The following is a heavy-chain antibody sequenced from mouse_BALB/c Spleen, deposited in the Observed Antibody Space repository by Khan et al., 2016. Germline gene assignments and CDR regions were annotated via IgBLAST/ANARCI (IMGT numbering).Heavy chain of an antibody. CDR2: INPDSSTI. V-gene: IGHV4-1*02. J-gene: IGHJ2*01. Sequence: EVKLEASGGGLVQPGGSLKLSCAASGFDFSRYWMSWVRQAPGKGLEWIGEINPDSSTINYTPSLKDKFIISRDNAKHTLYLPMSKVRSEYTALYFCARLHYYGYMNYWGQGTTLTVSS. CDR3: ARLHYYGYMNY. D-gene: IGHD1-2*01. CDR1: GFDFSRYW.